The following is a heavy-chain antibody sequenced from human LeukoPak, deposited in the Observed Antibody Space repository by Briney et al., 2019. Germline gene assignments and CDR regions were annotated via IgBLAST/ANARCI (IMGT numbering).Heavy chain of an antibody. Sequence: TGGSLRLSCAASGFTFSSYAMHWVRQAPGKGLEWVAVISYDGSNKYYADSVKGRFTISRDNSKNTLYLQMNSLRAEDTAVYYCARGLASGYESGAFDIWGQGTMVTVSS. CDR1: GFTFSSYA. D-gene: IGHD5-12*01. CDR2: ISYDGSNK. J-gene: IGHJ3*02. V-gene: IGHV3-30-3*01. CDR3: ARGLASGYESGAFDI.